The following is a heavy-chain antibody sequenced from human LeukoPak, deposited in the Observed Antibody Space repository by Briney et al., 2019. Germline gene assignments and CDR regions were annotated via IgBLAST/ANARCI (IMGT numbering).Heavy chain of an antibody. V-gene: IGHV3-30*02. CDR3: ARDGHSSGWLIDAFDI. Sequence: GGSLRLSCAASGFTFNNYGMHWVRQAPGKGLEWVAFIRYDGSKEYYADSVKGRFTISRDNSKNTLYLQMNSLRAEDTAVYYCARDGHSSGWLIDAFDIWGQGTMVTVSS. CDR2: IRYDGSKE. CDR1: GFTFNNYG. J-gene: IGHJ3*02. D-gene: IGHD6-19*01.